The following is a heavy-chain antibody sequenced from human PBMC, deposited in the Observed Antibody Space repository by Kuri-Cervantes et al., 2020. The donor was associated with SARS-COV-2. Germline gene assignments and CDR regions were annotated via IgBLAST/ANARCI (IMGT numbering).Heavy chain of an antibody. D-gene: IGHD6-13*01. V-gene: IGHV3-23*01. CDR3: AKGSYSSPLDYYYGMDV. Sequence: GESLKISCAASGFTFSSYAMSWVRQAPGKGLEWVSTISGSGGTTYYADSVKGRFTISRGNSKNTLYLQMNSLRAEDTAVYYCAKGSYSSPLDYYYGMDVWGQGTTVTVSS. CDR2: ISGSGGTT. CDR1: GFTFSSYA. J-gene: IGHJ6*02.